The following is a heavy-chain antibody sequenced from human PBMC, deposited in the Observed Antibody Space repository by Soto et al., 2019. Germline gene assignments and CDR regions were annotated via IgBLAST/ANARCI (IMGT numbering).Heavy chain of an antibody. CDR1: GGTFSSYA. V-gene: IGHV1-69*06. J-gene: IGHJ5*02. CDR3: ARDLYCSSISCHPAHWFDP. Sequence: GASVKVSCKASGGTFSSYAISWVRQAPGQGLEWMGGIIPIFGTANYAQKFQGRVTITADKSTSTAYMELSSLRSEDTAVYYCARDLYCSSISCHPAHWFDPWGQGTLVTVSS. D-gene: IGHD2-2*01. CDR2: IIPIFGTA.